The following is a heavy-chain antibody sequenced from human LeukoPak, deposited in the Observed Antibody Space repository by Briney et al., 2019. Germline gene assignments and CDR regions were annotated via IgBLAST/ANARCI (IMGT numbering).Heavy chain of an antibody. Sequence: GGSLRLSCAASGFTFSSYSMNWVRPAPGKGLEWVSSISSSSSCIFYADSVKGRFTSSRYNSKNTLYLQMNSLRAEDTAVYYCARAWGTSGGDWFDPWGQGTLVTVSS. V-gene: IGHV3-21*01. J-gene: IGHJ5*02. CDR1: GFTFSSYS. D-gene: IGHD2-2*01. CDR3: ARAWGTSGGDWFDP. CDR2: ISSSSSCI.